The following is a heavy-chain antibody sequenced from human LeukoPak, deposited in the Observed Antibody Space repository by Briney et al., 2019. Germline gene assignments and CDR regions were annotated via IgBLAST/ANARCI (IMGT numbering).Heavy chain of an antibody. Sequence: GASVKVSCKASGYTFTGYYMHWVRQAPGQGLEWMGWINPNSGGTNYAQKFQGRVTMTRDTSISTAYMELSRLRSDDTAVYYCARDSDFWSGYYEDYWGQGTLVTVSS. CDR3: ARDSDFWSGYYEDY. CDR2: INPNSGGT. CDR1: GYTFTGYY. V-gene: IGHV1-2*02. J-gene: IGHJ4*02. D-gene: IGHD3-3*01.